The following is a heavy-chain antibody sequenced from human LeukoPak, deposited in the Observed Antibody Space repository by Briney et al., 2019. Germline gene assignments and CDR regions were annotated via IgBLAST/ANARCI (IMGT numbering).Heavy chain of an antibody. D-gene: IGHD3-9*01. V-gene: IGHV1-2*02. CDR2: INPNSGGT. J-gene: IGHJ4*02. CDR1: GYTFTLYY. Sequence: GASVMVSCKASGYTFTLYYMHWVRQAPGQGLEWMGWINPNSGGTNYAQNFQGRVTMPRDTSTSTAYMELSRLRSDDTAVYYCARIDILTGYYSDYWGQGTLVTVSS. CDR3: ARIDILTGYYSDY.